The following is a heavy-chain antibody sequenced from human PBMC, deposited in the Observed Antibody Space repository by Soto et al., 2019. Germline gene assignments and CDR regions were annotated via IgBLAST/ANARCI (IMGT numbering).Heavy chain of an antibody. Sequence: SVKVSCKASGGTFSSYTISWVRQAPGQGLEWKGRIIPILGIANYAQKFQGRVTITADESTSTAYMELSSLRSEDTAVYYCARDRRIAARPAIFSFDYWGQGTLVTVSS. CDR2: IIPILGIA. J-gene: IGHJ4*02. D-gene: IGHD6-6*01. CDR3: ARDRRIAARPAIFSFDY. CDR1: GGTFSSYT. V-gene: IGHV1-69*04.